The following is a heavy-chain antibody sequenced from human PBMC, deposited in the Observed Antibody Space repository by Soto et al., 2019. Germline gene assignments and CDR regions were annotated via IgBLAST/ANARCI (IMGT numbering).Heavy chain of an antibody. CDR1: GFTFGDYA. V-gene: IGHV3-49*03. D-gene: IGHD5-12*01. Sequence: GGSLRLSCTASGFTFGDYAMSWFRQAPGKGLEWVGFIRSKAYGGTTEYAASVKGRFTISRDDSKSIAYLQMNSLKTEDTAVYYCTSYQWLRYSYFDYWGQGTLVTVSS. CDR3: TSYQWLRYSYFDY. J-gene: IGHJ4*02. CDR2: IRSKAYGGTT.